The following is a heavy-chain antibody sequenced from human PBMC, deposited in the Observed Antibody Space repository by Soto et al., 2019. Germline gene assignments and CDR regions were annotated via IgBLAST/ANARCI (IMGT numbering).Heavy chain of an antibody. D-gene: IGHD3-22*01. Sequence: SETLSLTCTVSGGSISSGDYYWSWIRQPPGKGLEWIGYIYYSGSTYYNPSLKSRVTISVDTSKNQFSLKLSSVTAADTAVYYCARVHCETYYYDSSGYYWNDAFDIWGQGTMVTVSS. J-gene: IGHJ3*02. V-gene: IGHV4-30-4*01. CDR3: ARVHCETYYYDSSGYYWNDAFDI. CDR1: GGSISSGDYY. CDR2: IYYSGST.